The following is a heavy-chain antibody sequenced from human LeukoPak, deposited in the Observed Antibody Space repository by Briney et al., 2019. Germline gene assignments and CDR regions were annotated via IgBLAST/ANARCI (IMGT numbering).Heavy chain of an antibody. CDR2: IIPIFGTA. CDR3: ARGQGYGAYGLDY. D-gene: IGHD4/OR15-4a*01. J-gene: IGHJ4*02. V-gene: IGHV1-69*05. CDR1: GGTFSSYA. Sequence: SSVKVSCKASGGTFSSYAISWVRQAPGQGLEWMGRIIPIFGTANYAQKFQGRVTITTDESTSTAYMELTSLRSEDTAVSYCARGQGYGAYGLDYWGQGTLVTVSS.